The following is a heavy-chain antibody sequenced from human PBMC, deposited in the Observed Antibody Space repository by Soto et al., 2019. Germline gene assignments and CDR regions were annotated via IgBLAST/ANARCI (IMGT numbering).Heavy chain of an antibody. V-gene: IGHV5-10-1*01. CDR1: GYSFTNYW. J-gene: IGHJ6*02. Sequence: LGESLKISCKGSGYSFTNYWITWVRQMPGKGLEWMGRIDPSDSYTNYSPSFQGHVTISADKSISTAYLQWSSLKASDTAMFYCARXRPTTVTTQMAYYAFDVWGPGTTVTVSS. CDR3: ARXRPTTVTTQMAYYAFDV. D-gene: IGHD4-17*01. CDR2: IDPSDSYT.